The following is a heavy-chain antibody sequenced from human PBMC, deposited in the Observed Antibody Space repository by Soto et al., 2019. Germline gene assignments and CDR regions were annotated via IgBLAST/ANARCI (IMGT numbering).Heavy chain of an antibody. Sequence: ASVKVSCQVSGYTLTELSMHWVRQAPGKGLEWMGGFDPEDGETIYAQKFQGRVTMTEDTSTDTAYMELSSLRSEDTAVYYCATMDPTDNYYYYYMDVWGKGTTVTVSS. D-gene: IGHD2-2*03. CDR3: ATMDPTDNYYYYYMDV. V-gene: IGHV1-24*01. CDR1: GYTLTELS. J-gene: IGHJ6*03. CDR2: FDPEDGET.